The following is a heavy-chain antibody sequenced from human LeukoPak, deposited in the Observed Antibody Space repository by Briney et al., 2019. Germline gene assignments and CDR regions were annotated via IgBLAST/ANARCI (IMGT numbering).Heavy chain of an antibody. D-gene: IGHD6-19*01. CDR3: ARDPSNTSGRYAYFDY. Sequence: ASVKVSCKASGFTFNRYGISWVRQAPGQGLEWMGWISAYNGDTNYAQKFQGRVTMTTDTSTSTAYTELRSLISDDTAVYYCARDPSNTSGRYAYFDYWGQGTLVTVSS. V-gene: IGHV1-18*01. CDR1: GFTFNRYG. CDR2: ISAYNGDT. J-gene: IGHJ4*02.